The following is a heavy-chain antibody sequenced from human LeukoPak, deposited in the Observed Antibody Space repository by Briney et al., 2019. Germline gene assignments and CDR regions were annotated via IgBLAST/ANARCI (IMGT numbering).Heavy chain of an antibody. Sequence: SETLSLTCTVSGGSISSYYWNWIRQPPGKGLEWIGYIYYSGSTNYNPSLKSRVTISIDTSKEQFSLKLSSVTAADTAVYYCAGSSGWYPFDYWGQGTLVTVSS. CDR1: GGSISSYY. CDR2: IYYSGST. D-gene: IGHD6-19*01. V-gene: IGHV4-59*01. CDR3: AGSSGWYPFDY. J-gene: IGHJ4*02.